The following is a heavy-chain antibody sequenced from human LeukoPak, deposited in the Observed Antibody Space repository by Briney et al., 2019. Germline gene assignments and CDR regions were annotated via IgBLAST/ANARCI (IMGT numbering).Heavy chain of an antibody. V-gene: IGHV1-69*04. CDR1: GGTFSSYA. Sequence: SVKVSCKASGGTFSSYATSWVRQAPGQGLEWMGRIIPIFGIANYAQKFQGRVTITADKSTSTAYMELSSLRSEDTAVYYCASDLAAAGTLSYWGQGTLVTVSS. D-gene: IGHD6-13*01. CDR2: IIPIFGIA. CDR3: ASDLAAAGTLSY. J-gene: IGHJ4*02.